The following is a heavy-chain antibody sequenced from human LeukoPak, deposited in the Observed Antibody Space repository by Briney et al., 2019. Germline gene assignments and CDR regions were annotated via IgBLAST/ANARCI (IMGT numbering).Heavy chain of an antibody. D-gene: IGHD1-26*01. Sequence: GGSLRLSCAASGFTFSDYGMNWLRQAPGKGLEWVSYISSRSTTIYFVDSLKGRFTISRDNAKNSLYLQVNSLRAEDTAVYYCARGGMWELLRYYMDVWGKGTTVTISS. CDR3: ARGGMWELLRYYMDV. CDR2: ISSRSTTI. J-gene: IGHJ6*03. V-gene: IGHV3-48*01. CDR1: GFTFSDYG.